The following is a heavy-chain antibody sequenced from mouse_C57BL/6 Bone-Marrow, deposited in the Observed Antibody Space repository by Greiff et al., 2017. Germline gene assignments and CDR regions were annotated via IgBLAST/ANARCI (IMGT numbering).Heavy chain of an antibody. CDR3: ARGGDFDY. CDR2: ISSGSSTI. Sequence: EVKLMESGGGLVKPGGSLKLSCAASGFTFSDYGMHWVRQAPEKGLEWVAYISSGSSTIYYAATVKRRFTISRDNAKNTLFLQMTSLRSEDTAMYYCARGGDFDYWGQGTTLTVSS. V-gene: IGHV5-17*01. CDR1: GFTFSDYG. J-gene: IGHJ2*01.